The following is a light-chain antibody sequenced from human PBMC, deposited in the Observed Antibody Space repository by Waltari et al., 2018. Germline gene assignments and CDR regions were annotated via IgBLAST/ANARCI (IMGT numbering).Light chain of an antibody. CDR1: QSISRY. Sequence: DIQLTQSQSSLSASVGDRVTITCRAGQSISRYLNWYQQEPGKAPKVLIYSASSLQTGVPYRFSGSGSGTDFTLTISSLQPEDFATYYCQQSYRAPLTFGQGTRLDIK. V-gene: IGKV1-39*01. J-gene: IGKJ5*01. CDR3: QQSYRAPLT. CDR2: SAS.